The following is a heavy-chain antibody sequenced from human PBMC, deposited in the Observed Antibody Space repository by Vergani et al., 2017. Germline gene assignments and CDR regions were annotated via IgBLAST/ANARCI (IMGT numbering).Heavy chain of an antibody. CDR2: IYPGDSDT. J-gene: IGHJ6*02. V-gene: IGHV5-51*03. Sequence: EVQLVQSGAEVKKPGESLKISCKGSGYSFTSYWIGWVRQMPGKGLEWMGIIYPGDSDTRYSPSFQGQVTISADKSISTAYLQWSSLKASDTAMYYCARLQYCRSTSCYTDYYYGMDVWGQGTTVTVSS. CDR3: ARLQYCRSTSCYTDYYYGMDV. CDR1: GYSFTSYW. D-gene: IGHD2-2*02.